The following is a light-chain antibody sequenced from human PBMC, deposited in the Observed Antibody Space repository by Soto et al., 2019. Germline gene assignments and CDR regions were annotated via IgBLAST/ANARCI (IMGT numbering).Light chain of an antibody. CDR2: GAS. V-gene: IGKV3-20*01. Sequence: EIILTHSPDTLSLSPGEGATLSFSASQTVSSNYLAWCQQRPGQAPRLLIYGASTRAAGIPDRFSGSGSGADFTLTITRLEPEDSAVYFCQQYTGPPTTFGQGTRLEI. CDR3: QQYTGPPTT. J-gene: IGKJ5*01. CDR1: QTVSSNY.